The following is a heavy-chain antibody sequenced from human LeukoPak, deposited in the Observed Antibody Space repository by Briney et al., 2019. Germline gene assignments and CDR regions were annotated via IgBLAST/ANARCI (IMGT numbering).Heavy chain of an antibody. CDR3: ARGPILYYYYGMDV. J-gene: IGHJ6*04. D-gene: IGHD2/OR15-2a*01. CDR2: ISSSSSYT. V-gene: IGHV3-11*06. CDR1: GFTFSDYY. Sequence: GGSLRLSCAASGFTFSDYYMSWIRQAPGEGLEWVSYISSSSSYTNYADSVEGRFTISRDNAKNSLYLQMNSLRAEDTAVYYCARGPILYYYYGMDVWGKGTTVTVSS.